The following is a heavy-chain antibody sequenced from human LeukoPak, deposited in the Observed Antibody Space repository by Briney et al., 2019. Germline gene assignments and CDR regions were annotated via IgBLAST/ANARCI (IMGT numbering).Heavy chain of an antibody. CDR2: ISGGGGNT. J-gene: IGHJ4*02. V-gene: IGHV3-23*01. Sequence: GGSLRLSCAASGSTFSSYAMNWVRQAPGKGLQWVSAISGGGGNTYYADSVKGRFTISRDNSKNTLYLQMNSLRAEDTAIYYCAKGRGYTGYDSLDYWGQGTLVTVSS. D-gene: IGHD5-12*01. CDR1: GSTFSSYA. CDR3: AKGRGYTGYDSLDY.